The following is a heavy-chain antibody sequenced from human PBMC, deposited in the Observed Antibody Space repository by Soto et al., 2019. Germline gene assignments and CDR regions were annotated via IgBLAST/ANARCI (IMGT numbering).Heavy chain of an antibody. V-gene: IGHV3-7*01. Sequence: EVQLVESGGGLVQPGGSLRLSCAASGFTFSSYWMSWVRQAPGKGLEWVANIKQDGSEKYYVDSVKGRFTISRDNAKNSLYLQMNSLRAEDTAVYYSARGAYGDPNWYFDLWGRGTLVTVSS. D-gene: IGHD4-17*01. CDR1: GFTFSSYW. J-gene: IGHJ2*01. CDR2: IKQDGSEK. CDR3: ARGAYGDPNWYFDL.